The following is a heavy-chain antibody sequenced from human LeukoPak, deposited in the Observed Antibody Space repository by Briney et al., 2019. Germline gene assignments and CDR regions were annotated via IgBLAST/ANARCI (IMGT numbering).Heavy chain of an antibody. V-gene: IGHV3-48*01. J-gene: IGHJ4*02. CDR2: ISSSSSTI. CDR3: ARESYSSGYYYDY. D-gene: IGHD3-22*01. CDR1: GFTFSSYS. Sequence: GGSLRLSCAASGFTFSSYSMLWVRQAPGKGLEWVSYISSSSSTIYYADSVKGRFTISRDNAKNSLYLQMNSLRAEDTAVYYCARESYSSGYYYDYWGQGTLVTVSS.